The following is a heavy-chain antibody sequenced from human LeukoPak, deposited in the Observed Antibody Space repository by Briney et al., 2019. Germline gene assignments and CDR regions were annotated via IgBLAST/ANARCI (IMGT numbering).Heavy chain of an antibody. J-gene: IGHJ6*02. CDR1: GFTFSSYR. Sequence: GGSLRLSCAASGFTFSSYRMNWVRQAPGKGREWVSSISDSSSYIYHADSVKGRFTISRDNAKNSVYLQMNSLRAEDTATYYCTKGENGMDVWGQGTTVTVSS. CDR2: ISDSSSYI. V-gene: IGHV3-21*01. D-gene: IGHD1-26*01. CDR3: TKGENGMDV.